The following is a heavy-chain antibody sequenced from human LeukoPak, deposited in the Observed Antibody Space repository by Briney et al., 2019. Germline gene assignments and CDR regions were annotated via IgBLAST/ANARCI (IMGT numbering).Heavy chain of an antibody. Sequence: HPGGSLRLSCAASGFTFNNYAMSWVRQAPGKWPEWLSAIRGSGGSTTDADSVKGRFTTSRDNSKSTLYLQMNSLRAEDTAIYYCAKIFHTDGYYLGEHLFDAWGQGTLVTVSS. D-gene: IGHD3-22*01. CDR1: GFTFNNYA. J-gene: IGHJ5*02. CDR2: IRGSGGST. CDR3: AKIFHTDGYYLGEHLFDA. V-gene: IGHV3-23*01.